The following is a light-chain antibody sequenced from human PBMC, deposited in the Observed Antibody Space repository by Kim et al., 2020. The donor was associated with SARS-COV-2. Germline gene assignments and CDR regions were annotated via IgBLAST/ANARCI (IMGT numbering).Light chain of an antibody. CDR1: SGNMADNK. V-gene: IGLV6-57*03. CDR2: EDS. J-gene: IGLJ2*01. CDR3: QSYDISNVI. Sequence: GNPAPIPSTRTSGNMADNKVQWHRRRPGSAPTIVIYEDSERPSGVPNRFSGSIDTSSSTASLTISGLKTEEEADYYCQSYDISNVIFGGGTQLTVL.